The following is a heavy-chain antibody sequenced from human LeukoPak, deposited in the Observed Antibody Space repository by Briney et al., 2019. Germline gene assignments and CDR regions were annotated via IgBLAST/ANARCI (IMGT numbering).Heavy chain of an antibody. CDR2: INPNSGGT. CDR3: ARDLVRGVIIGY. V-gene: IGHV1-2*02. Sequence: ASVKVSCKASGYTFTGYYMHWVRQAPGQGLEWMGWINPNSGGTNYAQKFQGRVTMTRDTSISTAYMVLSGLRSDDTAVYYCARDLVRGVIIGYWGQGTLVTVSS. J-gene: IGHJ4*02. CDR1: GYTFTGYY. D-gene: IGHD3-10*01.